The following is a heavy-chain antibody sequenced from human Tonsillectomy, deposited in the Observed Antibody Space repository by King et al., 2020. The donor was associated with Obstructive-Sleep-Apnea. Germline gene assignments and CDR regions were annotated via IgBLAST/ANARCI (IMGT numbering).Heavy chain of an antibody. J-gene: IGHJ4*02. CDR3: ARRSGNYYNGLLDY. D-gene: IGHD3-10*01. Sequence: QLQESGPGLVKPSQTLSLTCVVSDGSISSGGYSWSWIRQPPGKGLEWIGYIYYSGSAYYNPSLKSRVTISVDRSKNHFSLKLSSVAAADTAVYYCARRSGNYYNGLLDYWGQGTLVTVSS. CDR1: DGSISSGGYS. CDR2: IYYSGSA. V-gene: IGHV4-30-4*07.